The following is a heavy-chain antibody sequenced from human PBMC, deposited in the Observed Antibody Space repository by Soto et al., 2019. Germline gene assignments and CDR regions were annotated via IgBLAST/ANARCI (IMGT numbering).Heavy chain of an antibody. D-gene: IGHD3-16*02. CDR1: GFTFSSYG. J-gene: IGHJ4*02. CDR2: IWYDGSNK. CDR3: ARDALFPREITFGGVIANYFDY. V-gene: IGHV3-33*01. Sequence: QVQLVESGGGVVQPGRSLRLSCAASGFTFSSYGMHWVRQAPGKGLEWVAVIWYDGSNKYYADSVKGRFTISRDNSKNTLYLQMNSLRAEDTAVYYCARDALFPREITFGGVIANYFDYWGQGTLVTVSS.